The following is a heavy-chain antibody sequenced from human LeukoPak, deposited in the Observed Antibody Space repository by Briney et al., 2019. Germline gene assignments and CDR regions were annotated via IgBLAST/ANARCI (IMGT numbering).Heavy chain of an antibody. CDR2: IYYSGST. V-gene: IGHV4-31*03. D-gene: IGHD3-3*01. CDR3: AKAPIRFPIGGMDV. Sequence: SETLSLTCTVSGGSISSGGYYWSWLRQHPGTGLEWIGYIYYSGSTYYNPSLKSRVTISVDTSKNQFSLKLSSVTAADTAVYYCAKAPIRFPIGGMDVWGQGTTVTVSS. CDR1: GGSISSGGYY. J-gene: IGHJ6*02.